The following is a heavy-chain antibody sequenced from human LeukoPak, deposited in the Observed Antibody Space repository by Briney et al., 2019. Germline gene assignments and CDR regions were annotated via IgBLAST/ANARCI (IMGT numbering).Heavy chain of an antibody. V-gene: IGHV3-30*18. J-gene: IGHJ4*02. CDR3: AKGGRRVVPSAPVDY. CDR2: ISYDGSNK. D-gene: IGHD3-3*01. Sequence: GGSLRLSCAASGFTFSSYGMHWVRQAPGKGLEWVAVISYDGSNKYYADSVKGRFTISRDNSKNTLYLQMNSLRAEDTAVYYCAKGGRRVVPSAPVDYWGQGTLVTVSS. CDR1: GFTFSSYG.